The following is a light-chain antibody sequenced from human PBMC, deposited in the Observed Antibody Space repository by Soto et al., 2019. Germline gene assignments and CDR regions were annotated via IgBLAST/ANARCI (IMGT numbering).Light chain of an antibody. Sequence: QSVLTQPPSVSGAPGQRVTISCTGSSSNIGAGYDVHWYQQLPGTAPKLLISGSNNRPSGVPDRFSGSKSGTSASLAITGLQAEDEADYYCQSYDSSLSGFVVFGGGTQLTV. CDR1: SSNIGAGYD. CDR2: GSN. CDR3: QSYDSSLSGFVV. J-gene: IGLJ2*01. V-gene: IGLV1-40*01.